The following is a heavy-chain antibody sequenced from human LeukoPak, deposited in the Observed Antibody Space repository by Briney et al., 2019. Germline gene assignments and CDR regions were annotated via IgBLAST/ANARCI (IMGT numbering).Heavy chain of an antibody. J-gene: IGHJ5*02. CDR1: GYTFTGYY. Sequence: ASVKVSCKASGYTFTGYYMHWERQAPGQGLEWMGWINPNSGGTNYAQKFQGRVTMTRDTSISTAYMELSRLRSDDTAVYYCARGRIAVASWFDPWGQGTLVTVSS. CDR2: INPNSGGT. CDR3: ARGRIAVASWFDP. D-gene: IGHD6-19*01. V-gene: IGHV1-2*02.